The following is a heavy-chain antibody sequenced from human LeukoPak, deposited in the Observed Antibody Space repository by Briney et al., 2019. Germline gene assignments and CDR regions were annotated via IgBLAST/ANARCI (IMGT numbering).Heavy chain of an antibody. J-gene: IGHJ6*02. CDR3: ARVSVTRNYYYYGMDV. CDR1: GYTFTGYY. Sequence: GASVKVSCTASGYTFTGYYMHWVRQAPGQGLEWMGWINPNSGGTNYAQKFQGRVTMTRDTSISTAYMELSRLRSDDTAVYYCARVSVTRNYYYYGMDVWGQGTTVTVSS. D-gene: IGHD4-17*01. CDR2: INPNSGGT. V-gene: IGHV1-2*02.